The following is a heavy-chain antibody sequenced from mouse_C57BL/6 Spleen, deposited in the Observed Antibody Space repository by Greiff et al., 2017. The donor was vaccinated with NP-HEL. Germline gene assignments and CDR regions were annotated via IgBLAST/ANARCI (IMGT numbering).Heavy chain of an antibody. CDR1: GYTFTSYW. Sequence: QVQLQQPGAELVRPGSSVKLSCKASGYTFTSYWMDWVKQRPGQGLEWIGNIYPSDSETHYNQKFKDKATLTVDKSSSTAYMQLSSLTSEDSAVYYCARGYYYGSSYGFAYWGKGTLVTVSA. CDR2: IYPSDSET. V-gene: IGHV1-61*01. D-gene: IGHD1-1*01. J-gene: IGHJ3*01. CDR3: ARGYYYGSSYGFAY.